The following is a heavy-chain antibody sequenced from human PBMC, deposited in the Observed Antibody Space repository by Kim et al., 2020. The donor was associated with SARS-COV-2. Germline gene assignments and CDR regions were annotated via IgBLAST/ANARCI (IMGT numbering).Heavy chain of an antibody. D-gene: IGHD6-19*01. CDR3: SHRRYFHSGAKEPFDM. V-gene: IGHV2-5*01. CDR1: GFSLNTIGAG. Sequence: SGPTLVNPAESLTLTCTFSGFSLNTIGAGVGWIRQPPGKALEWLALIYWNDEKRYSPSLRTRLTITKDSSKNQVVLTVTNVDPADTATYYCSHRRYFHSGAKEPFDMWGQGTGVSVSS. J-gene: IGHJ3*02. CDR2: IYWNDEK.